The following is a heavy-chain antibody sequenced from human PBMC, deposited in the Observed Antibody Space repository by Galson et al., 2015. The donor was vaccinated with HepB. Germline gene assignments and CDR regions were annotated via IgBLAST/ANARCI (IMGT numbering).Heavy chain of an antibody. CDR2: TYYRAKWYN. J-gene: IGHJ6*02. V-gene: IGHV6-1*01. Sequence: CAISGDSVSSHSVAWYWIRQSPARGLEWLGRTYYRAKWYNDYAVSVRSRITINPDTSKNQFSLQLKSVTPEDTAVYYCARVGGTIYYYEMDVWGQGTTVTVSS. D-gene: IGHD2-15*01. CDR3: ARVGGTIYYYEMDV. CDR1: GDSVSSHSVA.